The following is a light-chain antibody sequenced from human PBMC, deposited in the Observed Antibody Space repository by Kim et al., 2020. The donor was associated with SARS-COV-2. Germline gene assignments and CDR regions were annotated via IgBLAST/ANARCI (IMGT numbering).Light chain of an antibody. CDR3: QAWDRSDWV. CDR2: QDV. CDR1: KLGNKY. J-gene: IGLJ3*02. Sequence: VSPGQTARITCSADKLGNKYVSCYQQKPGQSPVVIIYQDVKRPSGIPERFSGSNSGSTATLTISGTQAVDAADYYCQAWDRSDWVFGGGTQLTVL. V-gene: IGLV3-1*01.